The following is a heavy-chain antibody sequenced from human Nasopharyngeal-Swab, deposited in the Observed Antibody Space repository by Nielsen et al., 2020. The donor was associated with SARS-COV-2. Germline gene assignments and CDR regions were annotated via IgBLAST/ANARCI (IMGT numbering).Heavy chain of an antibody. CDR2: INWNSGSI. D-gene: IGHD3-10*01. J-gene: IGHJ4*02. CDR1: GFTFDDYA. V-gene: IGHV3-9*01. Sequence: GGSLRLSCAASGFTFDDYAMHWVRQAPGRGLEWVSAINWNSGSIGYADSVRGRFTISRDNAKNSLYLQMNSLRTEDTALYYCAKGVHYMSYFHTPPSDHWGQGTPVTVSS. CDR3: AKGVHYMSYFHTPPSDH.